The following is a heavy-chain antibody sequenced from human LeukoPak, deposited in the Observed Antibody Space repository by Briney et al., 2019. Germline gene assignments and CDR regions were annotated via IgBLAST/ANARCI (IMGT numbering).Heavy chain of an antibody. J-gene: IGHJ3*02. V-gene: IGHV3-21*01. CDR1: GFTFSGYS. CDR3: ATYATWGPFDAFDI. D-gene: IGHD7-27*01. CDR2: ISSSSSYI. Sequence: GGSLRLSCAASGFTFSGYSMNWVRQAPGKGLEWVSSISSSSSYIYYADSVKGRFTISRDNAKNSLYLQMNSLRAEDTAVYYCATYATWGPFDAFDIWGQGTMVTVSS.